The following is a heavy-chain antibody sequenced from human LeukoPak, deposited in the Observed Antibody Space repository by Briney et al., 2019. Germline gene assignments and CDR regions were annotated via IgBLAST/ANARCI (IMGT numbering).Heavy chain of an antibody. CDR1: GLSFSSHS. V-gene: IGHV3-48*01. CDR2: ISSSSTTI. CDR3: ARGPKQYYYDNSGPGTFGV. D-gene: IGHD3-22*01. J-gene: IGHJ4*02. Sequence: TGGSLRLSCAAAGLSFSSHSMNWVRQAPGKGLEWVSYISSSSTTIYYADSVKGRFTISRDNAKNSLYLQMNTLRGEDTAAYYCARGPKQYYYDNSGPGTFGVWGQGTLITVSS.